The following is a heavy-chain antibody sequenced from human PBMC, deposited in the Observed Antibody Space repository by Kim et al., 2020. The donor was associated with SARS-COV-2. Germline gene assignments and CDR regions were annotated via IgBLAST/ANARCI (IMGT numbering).Heavy chain of an antibody. CDR3: ARDDVGFGEFARRYYYGMDV. D-gene: IGHD3-10*01. V-gene: IGHV1-18*01. CDR2: ISAYNGNT. J-gene: IGHJ6*02. CDR1: GYTFTSYG. Sequence: ASVKVSCKASGYTFTSYGISWVRQAPGQGLEWMGWISAYNGNTNYAQKLQGRVTMTTDTSTSTAYMELRSLRSDDTAVYYCARDDVGFGEFARRYYYGMDVWGQGTTVTVSS.